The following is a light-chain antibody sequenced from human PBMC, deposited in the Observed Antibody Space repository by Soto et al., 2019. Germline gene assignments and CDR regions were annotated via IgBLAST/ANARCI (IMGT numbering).Light chain of an antibody. CDR1: QGISSW. CDR2: AAS. CDR3: QQSKSFPFA. V-gene: IGKV1-12*01. J-gene: IGKJ4*01. Sequence: DIQMTQSPSSVSASVGDRVTMTCRASQGISSWLAWYQQNPGKAPTLLIYAASSLPRGVSPRFRGSGSGADFTLTINSLQPEDFAIYYCQQSKSFPFAFGGGTKVEIK.